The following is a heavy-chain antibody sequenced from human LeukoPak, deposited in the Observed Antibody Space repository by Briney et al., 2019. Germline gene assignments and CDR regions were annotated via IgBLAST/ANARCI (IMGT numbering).Heavy chain of an antibody. CDR1: GFTFSIYA. CDR3: ARGLVPAASFYYYYYMDV. CDR2: ITSNGAGT. D-gene: IGHD2-2*01. V-gene: IGHV3-23*01. J-gene: IGHJ6*03. Sequence: SGGSLRLSCAASGFTFSIYAMSWVRQAPGKGLEWVSSITSNGAGTFYADSVNDRFTISRDNSKNTLYLQMSRLRAEDTALYYCARGLVPAASFYYYYYMDVWGKGTTVTVSS.